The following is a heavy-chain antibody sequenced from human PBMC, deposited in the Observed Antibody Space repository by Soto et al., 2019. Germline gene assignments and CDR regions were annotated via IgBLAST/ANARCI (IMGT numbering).Heavy chain of an antibody. Sequence: ESGGGLVQPGRSLRLSCAASGFTFDDYAMHWVRQAPGKGLEWVSGISWNSGSIGYADSVKGRFTISRDNAKNSLYLQMNSLRAEDTALYYCAKVPYYYDSSGYFWGAFDIWGQGTMVTVSS. CDR1: GFTFDDYA. CDR2: ISWNSGSI. V-gene: IGHV3-9*01. CDR3: AKVPYYYDSSGYFWGAFDI. D-gene: IGHD3-22*01. J-gene: IGHJ3*02.